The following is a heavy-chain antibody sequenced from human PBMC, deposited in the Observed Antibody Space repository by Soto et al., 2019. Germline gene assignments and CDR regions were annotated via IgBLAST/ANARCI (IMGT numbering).Heavy chain of an antibody. J-gene: IGHJ3*01. CDR2: IDPSDSYT. V-gene: IGHV5-10-1*01. Sequence: GESLKISCKGSGYSFTSYWISWVRQMPGKGLEWMGRIDPSDSYTNYSPSFQGHVTISADKSISTAYLQWSSLKASDTAMYYCARDGLTMSAATDAFDFWGQGTMVTVSS. CDR1: GYSFTSYW. CDR3: ARDGLTMSAATDAFDF. D-gene: IGHD2-15*01.